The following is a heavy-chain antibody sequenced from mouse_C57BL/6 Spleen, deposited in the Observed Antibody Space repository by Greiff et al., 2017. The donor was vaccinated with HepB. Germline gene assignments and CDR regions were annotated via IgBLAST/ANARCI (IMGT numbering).Heavy chain of an antibody. CDR2: IDPANGNT. Sequence: EVQLQQSVAELVRPGASVKLSCTASGFNIKNTYMHWVKQRPEQGLEWIGRIDPANGNTKYAPKFQGKATITADTSSNTAYLQLSSLTSEDTAIYYWANENFPHYYGSSYGDDWSQGTTLTVSS. D-gene: IGHD1-1*01. V-gene: IGHV14-3*01. CDR1: GFNIKNTY. CDR3: ANENFPHYYGSSYGDD. J-gene: IGHJ2*01.